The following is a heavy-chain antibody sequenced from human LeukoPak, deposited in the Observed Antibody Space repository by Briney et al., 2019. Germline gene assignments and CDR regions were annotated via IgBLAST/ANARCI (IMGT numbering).Heavy chain of an antibody. CDR3: AKGGSYRSQPYFDY. D-gene: IGHD3-16*02. J-gene: IGHJ4*02. V-gene: IGHV3-23*01. CDR1: GLTFRTCA. Sequence: GGSLRLSCAASGLTFRTCAMSWVRQAPGKGLEWVSSISDSGGYTFYADSVKGRFTISRDNSKNTVYLQMNSLRAEDTAVYYCAKGGSYRSQPYFDYWGQGTPVTVSS. CDR2: ISDSGGYT.